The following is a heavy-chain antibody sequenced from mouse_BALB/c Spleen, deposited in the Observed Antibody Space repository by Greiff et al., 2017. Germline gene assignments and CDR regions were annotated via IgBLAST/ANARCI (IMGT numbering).Heavy chain of an antibody. V-gene: IGHV1-69*01. CDR2: IDTSDSYT. Sequence: VQLQQPGAELVMPGASVKMSCKASGYTFTDYWMHWVKQRPGQGLEWIGAIDTSDSYTSYNQKFKGKATLTVDESSSTAYMQLSSLTSEDSAVYYCARSDGYYDFDYWGQGTTLTVSS. D-gene: IGHD2-3*01. CDR3: ARSDGYYDFDY. CDR1: GYTFTDYW. J-gene: IGHJ2*01.